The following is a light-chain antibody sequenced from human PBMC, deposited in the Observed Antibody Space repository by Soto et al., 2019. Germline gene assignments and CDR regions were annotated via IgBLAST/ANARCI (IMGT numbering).Light chain of an antibody. Sequence: EIVLTQSPGTLSLSPGERATLSCRASQSVRSSYLAWYQQKPGQAPRLLIYGASTRATGIPARFTGSGSGTEFTLTISSLQSEDFAIYYCQQYYDWPITFGQGTRLEIK. CDR3: QQYYDWPIT. CDR2: GAS. V-gene: IGKV3-15*01. J-gene: IGKJ5*01. CDR1: QSVRSSY.